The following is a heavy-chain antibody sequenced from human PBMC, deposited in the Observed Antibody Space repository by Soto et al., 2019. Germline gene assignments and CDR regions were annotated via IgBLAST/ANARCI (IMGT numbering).Heavy chain of an antibody. CDR3: ARFGSSGFDFDY. J-gene: IGHJ4*02. Sequence: SETLSLTCTVSGGSISSGGYYWSWIRQHPGKGLEWIGYIYYSGSTYYNPSLKSRVTISVDTSKNQFSLKLSSVTAADTAVYYCARFGSSGFDFDYWGQGTLVTVSS. V-gene: IGHV4-31*03. CDR1: GGSISSGGYY. CDR2: IYYSGST. D-gene: IGHD3-22*01.